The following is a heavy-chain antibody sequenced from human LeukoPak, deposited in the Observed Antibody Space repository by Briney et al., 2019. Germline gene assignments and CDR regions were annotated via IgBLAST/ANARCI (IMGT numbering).Heavy chain of an antibody. J-gene: IGHJ5*02. CDR2: IMKDGNEK. V-gene: IGHV3-7*01. Sequence: GGSLRLSCAASGFTFSDYWMNWIRQAPGKGLEWVARIMKDGNEKYYVESIKGRFSISRDNAKNALYLQMNGLRAEDTGVYYCAREHLDPWGQGTLVTVSS. CDR1: GFTFSDYW. CDR3: AREHLDP.